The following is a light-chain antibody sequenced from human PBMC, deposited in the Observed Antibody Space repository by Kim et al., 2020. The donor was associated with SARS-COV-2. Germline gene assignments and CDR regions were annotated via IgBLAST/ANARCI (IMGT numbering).Light chain of an antibody. CDR3: QAWDSSINV. CDR2: RDN. Sequence: SYELTQPPSVSVSPGQTASITCSGDKLGDKYASWYQKKPGQSPVVVIFRDNRRPSGIPERFSGSNSGNTATLTISGTQAMDEADYYCQAWDSSINVFGTG. CDR1: KLGDKY. J-gene: IGLJ1*01. V-gene: IGLV3-1*01.